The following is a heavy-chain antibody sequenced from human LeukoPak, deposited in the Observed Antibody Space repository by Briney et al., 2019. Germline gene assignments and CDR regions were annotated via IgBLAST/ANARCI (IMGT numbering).Heavy chain of an antibody. V-gene: IGHV4-61*01. D-gene: IGHD2-15*01. CDR2: IYYTGST. Sequence: PSETLSLTCTVSGGSVNSGSHYWSWIRQPPGKGLEWIGYIYYTGSTNYNPSLKSRVTISVDTSKDQFSLNLSSVTAADTAVYYCARDTGLGYCSGGRCYGHFYYGMDVWGQGTTVTVSS. CDR1: GGSVNSGSHY. J-gene: IGHJ6*02. CDR3: ARDTGLGYCSGGRCYGHFYYGMDV.